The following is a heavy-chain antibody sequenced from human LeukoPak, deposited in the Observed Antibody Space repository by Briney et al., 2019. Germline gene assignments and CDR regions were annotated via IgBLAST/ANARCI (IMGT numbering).Heavy chain of an antibody. CDR3: AKDLAKRNSGSFPVDY. CDR1: GFTFSSYA. V-gene: IGHV3-23*01. J-gene: IGHJ4*02. D-gene: IGHD3-10*01. Sequence: GGSLRLSCAASGFTFSSYAMSWVRQAPGKGLEWVSGISGSGGSTYYADSVKGRFTISRDNSKNTLYLQMNSLRAEDTAVYYCAKDLAKRNSGSFPVDYWGQGTLVTVSS. CDR2: ISGSGGST.